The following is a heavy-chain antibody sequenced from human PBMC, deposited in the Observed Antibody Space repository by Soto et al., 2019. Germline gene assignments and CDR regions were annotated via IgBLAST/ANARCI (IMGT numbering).Heavy chain of an antibody. CDR2: MHHSGST. V-gene: IGHV4-59*11. J-gene: IGHJ5*02. CDR3: AIGRGGVVVAATRYWLDP. CDR1: GVSITSHY. D-gene: IGHD2-15*01. Sequence: PSETLSLTCTVSGVSITSHYWSWIRQSPGKGLEWIAYMHHSGSTNYNPSLKSRVTVSIDTPKSQVSLGLSPVTAADTAVYYCAIGRGGVVVAATRYWLDPCGQGTLVTVSS.